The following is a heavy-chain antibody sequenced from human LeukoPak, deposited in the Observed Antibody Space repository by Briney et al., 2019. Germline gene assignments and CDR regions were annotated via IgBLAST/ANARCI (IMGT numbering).Heavy chain of an antibody. Sequence: SETLSLTCTVSGGSISSYYWSWVRQPAGKGLEWIGRIYTSGSTNYNPSLKSRVTMSVDTSKNQFSLKLSSVTAADTAVYYCARGGEAAAGTKNWFDPWGQGTLVTVSS. CDR1: GGSISSYY. J-gene: IGHJ5*02. V-gene: IGHV4-4*07. CDR2: IYTSGST. CDR3: ARGGEAAAGTKNWFDP. D-gene: IGHD6-13*01.